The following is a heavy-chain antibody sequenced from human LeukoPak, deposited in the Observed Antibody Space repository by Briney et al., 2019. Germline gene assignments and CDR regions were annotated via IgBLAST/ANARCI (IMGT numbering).Heavy chain of an antibody. J-gene: IGHJ6*03. Sequence: GGSLRLSCAASGFTFSSYSMNWVRQAPGKGLEWVSAISGSGGSTYYADSVKGRFTISRDNSKNTLYLQMNSLRAEDTAVYYCARGGSRFYYYYYMDVWGKGTTVTVSS. CDR2: ISGSGGST. CDR3: ARGGSRFYYYYYMDV. CDR1: GFTFSSYS. V-gene: IGHV3-23*01. D-gene: IGHD3-10*01.